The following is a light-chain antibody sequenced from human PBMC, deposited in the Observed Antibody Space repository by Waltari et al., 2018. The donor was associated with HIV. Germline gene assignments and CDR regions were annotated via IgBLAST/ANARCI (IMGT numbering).Light chain of an antibody. CDR2: LGS. J-gene: IGKJ1*01. Sequence: DIVMTQSPLSLPVTPGEPASISCRSSQSLLHSNGYNYLDWYLQKPGQSPQLLIYLGSYRASGVPDRFRGSGSGTDFTLKISRVEAEDVGVYYCMQALQTPTFGQGTKVEIK. CDR3: MQALQTPT. CDR1: QSLLHSNGYNY. V-gene: IGKV2-28*01.